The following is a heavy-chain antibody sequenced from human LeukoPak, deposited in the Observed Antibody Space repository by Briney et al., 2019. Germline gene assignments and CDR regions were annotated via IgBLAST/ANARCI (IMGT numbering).Heavy chain of an antibody. D-gene: IGHD3-10*01. V-gene: IGHV3-21*01. CDR1: GFTFSSYT. J-gene: IGHJ3*02. CDR3: ARDTYGSGNEVAFDI. CDR2: TSTPSYK. Sequence: PGGSLRLSCAASGFTFSSYTMNWVRQAPGKGLEWVSSTSTPSYKYYSDSLKGRFTISRDNAKNSLYLQMNSLRAEDTAVFYCARDTYGSGNEVAFDIWGQGTMVTVSP.